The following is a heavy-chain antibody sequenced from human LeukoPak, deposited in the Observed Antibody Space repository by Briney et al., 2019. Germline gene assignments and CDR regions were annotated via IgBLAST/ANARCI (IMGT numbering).Heavy chain of an antibody. J-gene: IGHJ4*02. D-gene: IGHD2-15*01. CDR1: GFTFSDAW. Sequence: GGSLRLSCVGSGFTFSDAWMSWVRQAPGKGLEWVGRIKSKSDGGTIDYAAPVKGRFTISRDDSRDTLYLQMNSLKTEDTAVYYCTTRRQDGWWGQGTLVTVS. CDR2: IKSKSDGGTI. V-gene: IGHV3-15*01. CDR3: TTRRQDGW.